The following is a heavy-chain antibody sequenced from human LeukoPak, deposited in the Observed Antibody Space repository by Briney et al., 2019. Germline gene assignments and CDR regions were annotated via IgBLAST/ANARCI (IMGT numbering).Heavy chain of an antibody. V-gene: IGHV3-30*04. CDR3: AKLPSSSGSVFDP. CDR2: ISYDGSNK. CDR1: GFTFSSYA. D-gene: IGHD6-6*01. J-gene: IGHJ5*02. Sequence: GGSLRLSCAASGFTFSSYAMHWVRQAPGKGLEWVAVISYDGSNKYYADSVKGRFTISRDNSKNTLYLQMNSLRAEDTAVYYCAKLPSSSGSVFDPWGQGTLVTVSS.